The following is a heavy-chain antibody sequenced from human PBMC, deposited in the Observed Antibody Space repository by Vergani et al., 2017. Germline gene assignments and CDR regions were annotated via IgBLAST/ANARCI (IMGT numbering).Heavy chain of an antibody. CDR2: IYYSGST. CDR3: ARQVSGNYYEFDY. CDR1: GGSISSSSYY. V-gene: IGHV4-39*01. D-gene: IGHD1-26*01. Sequence: QLQLQESGPGLVKPSETLSLTCTVSGGSISSSSYYWGWIRQPPGKGLEWIGSIYYSGSTYYYPSLKSRIVIFVDTSKNQFSLNLSSVTAAYTAVYYCARQVSGNYYEFDYWGQGALVTVSS. J-gene: IGHJ4*02.